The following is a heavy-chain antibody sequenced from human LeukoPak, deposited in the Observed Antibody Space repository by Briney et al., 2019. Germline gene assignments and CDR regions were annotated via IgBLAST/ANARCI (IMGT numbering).Heavy chain of an antibody. CDR2: INPNSGGT. V-gene: IGHV1-2*02. J-gene: IGHJ6*03. Sequence: ASVKVSCKASGYTFTSYDINWVRQATGQGLEWMGWINPNSGGTNYARKFQGRVTITRDTSTSTAYMELRSLRSDDTAVYYCAREAAYYDILTGYLSDYYYYMDVWGKGTTVTVSS. CDR3: AREAAYYDILTGYLSDYYYYMDV. CDR1: GYTFTSYD. D-gene: IGHD3-9*01.